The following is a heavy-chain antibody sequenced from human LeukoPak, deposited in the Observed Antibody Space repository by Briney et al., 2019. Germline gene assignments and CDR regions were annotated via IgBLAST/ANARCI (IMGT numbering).Heavy chain of an antibody. Sequence: GGSLRLSCAASGFTLSNAWMSWVRQAPGKGLEWVAGISGSGDTTNYADSVKGQFTISRDNSKSTLYLQMTSVRVEDTATYYCAARPTTTVVAPSDFWGQGVLVTVSS. J-gene: IGHJ4*02. CDR2: ISGSGDTT. CDR1: GFTLSNAW. CDR3: AARPTTTVVAPSDF. D-gene: IGHD4-11*01. V-gene: IGHV3-23*01.